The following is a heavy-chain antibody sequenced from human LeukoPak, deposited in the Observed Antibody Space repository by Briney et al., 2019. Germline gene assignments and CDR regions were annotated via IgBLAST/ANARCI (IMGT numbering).Heavy chain of an antibody. CDR3: ASSIAAAELEYYFDY. CDR1: GFTFSDYY. V-gene: IGHV3-11*04. D-gene: IGHD6-13*01. CDR2: ISSSGSTI. J-gene: IGHJ4*02. Sequence: GGSLRLSCAASGFTFSDYYMSWIRQAPGKGLEWVSYISSSGSTIYYADSVKGRFTISRDNAKNSLYLQMNSLRAEDTAVYYCASSIAAAELEYYFDYWGQGTLVTVSS.